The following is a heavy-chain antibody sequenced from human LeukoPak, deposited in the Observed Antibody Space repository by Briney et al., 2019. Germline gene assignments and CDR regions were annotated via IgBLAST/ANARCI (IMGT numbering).Heavy chain of an antibody. D-gene: IGHD2-21*02. CDR3: ARESAFGGDRGRVDY. CDR1: GGSISTSNYY. Sequence: PSETLSLTCTVSGGSISTSNYYWGWVRQPPGKGLEWIGEINHSGSTNYNPSLKSRVTISVDKSKNQFSLKLSSVTAADTAVYYCARESAFGGDRGRVDYWGQGTLVTVSS. V-gene: IGHV4-39*07. J-gene: IGHJ4*02. CDR2: INHSGST.